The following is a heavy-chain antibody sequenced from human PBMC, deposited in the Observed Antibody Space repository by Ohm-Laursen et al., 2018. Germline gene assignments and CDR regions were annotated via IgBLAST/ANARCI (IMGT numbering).Heavy chain of an antibody. Sequence: PTQTLTLTCTFSGFSLSTSGVGVGWIRQPPGKALEWLALIYWDDDKRYSPSLKSRLTITKDTSKNQVVLTMTNMDPVDTATYYCARKYYDILTVDYWGQGTLVTVSS. CDR3: ARKYYDILTVDY. CDR2: IYWDDDK. J-gene: IGHJ4*02. D-gene: IGHD3-9*01. CDR1: GFSLSTSGVG. V-gene: IGHV2-5*02.